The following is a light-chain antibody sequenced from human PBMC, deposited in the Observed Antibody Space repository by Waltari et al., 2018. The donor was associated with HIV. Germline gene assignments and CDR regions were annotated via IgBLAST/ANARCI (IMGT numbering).Light chain of an antibody. CDR3: QSADTSGSYRV. Sequence: YELTQPPPVPVSPGPPASTPRSGVAFPQHYASWFLQKSGQAPVLVLFKDTDRPSGIPERFSGSNSGTTVTLIISGVQAEDEADYYCQSADTSGSYRVFGGGTKLTVL. V-gene: IGLV3-25*03. J-gene: IGLJ3*02. CDR1: AFPQHY. CDR2: KDT.